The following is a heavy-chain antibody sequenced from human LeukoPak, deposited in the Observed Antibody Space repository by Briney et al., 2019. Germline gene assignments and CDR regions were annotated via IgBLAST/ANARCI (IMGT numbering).Heavy chain of an antibody. V-gene: IGHV3-49*03. D-gene: IGHD2-2*01. CDR3: TRGHCSSTNCD. CDR2: TRRKANGGAT. J-gene: IGHJ4*02. Sequence: GGSLRLSCAASGFTFGDYAMSWFRQAPGKGLEWVGLTRRKANGGATEYAASVKGRFTISRDDSKSIAYLQMNSLKTEDTAVYYCTRGHCSSTNCDWGQGTLVTVSS. CDR1: GFTFGDYA.